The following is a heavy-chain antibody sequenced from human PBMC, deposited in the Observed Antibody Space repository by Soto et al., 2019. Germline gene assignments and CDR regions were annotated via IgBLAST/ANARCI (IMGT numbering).Heavy chain of an antibody. CDR1: GFTFSSYG. CDR2: ISYDGSNK. D-gene: IGHD3-16*01. Sequence: SGGSLRLSCAASGFTFSSYGMHWVRQAPGKGLEWVAVISYDGSNKYYADSVKGRFTISRDNSKNTLYLQMNSLRAEDTAVYYCAKDNPVSTSDYWGQGTLVTVSS. V-gene: IGHV3-30*18. J-gene: IGHJ4*02. CDR3: AKDNPVSTSDY.